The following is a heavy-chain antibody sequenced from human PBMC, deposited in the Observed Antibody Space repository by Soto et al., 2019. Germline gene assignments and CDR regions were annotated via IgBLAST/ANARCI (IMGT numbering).Heavy chain of an antibody. CDR1: GYTFTSYG. Sequence: QVHLEQSGAEVKKPGASVKVSCKCSGYTFTSYGITWVRQAPGQGLEWMGWISAHNGNTDYAQKLQGRVTVTRDTSTSTAYMELRSLRSDDTAVYYCARGRYGDYWGQGALVTVSS. J-gene: IGHJ4*02. V-gene: IGHV1-18*01. CDR3: ARGRYGDY. D-gene: IGHD1-1*01. CDR2: ISAHNGNT.